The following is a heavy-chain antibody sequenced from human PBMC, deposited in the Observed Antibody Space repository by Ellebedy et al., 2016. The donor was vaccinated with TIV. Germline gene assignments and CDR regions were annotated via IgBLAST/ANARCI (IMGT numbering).Heavy chain of an antibody. CDR3: ARVVGSTPDY. J-gene: IGHJ4*02. V-gene: IGHV4-38-2*02. CDR1: GSSISSGYY. D-gene: IGHD1-26*01. CDR2: MYHSGST. Sequence: MPSETLSLTCSVSGSSISSGYYWGWIRQPPGRGLEWIGSMYHSGSTYYSPSLKSHVTMSLHPSKNQFSLTLTSVTASDTAVHFCARVVGSTPDYWGQGALVTVSS.